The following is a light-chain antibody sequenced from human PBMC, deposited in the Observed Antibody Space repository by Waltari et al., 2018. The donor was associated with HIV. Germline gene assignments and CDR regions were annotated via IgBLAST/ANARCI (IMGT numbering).Light chain of an antibody. CDR3: QQYYSLGPT. V-gene: IGKV4-1*01. J-gene: IGKJ4*01. Sequence: DIVMTQSPNSLAVSLGERATINCRSSRTILFSSDNRNCLAWSQQKPGQSPKLLIYWASTRASGVSDRFSGSGSGTNFSLTISTLQTDDVALYYCQQYYSLGPTFGGGTKVEIK. CDR1: RTILFSSDNRNC. CDR2: WAS.